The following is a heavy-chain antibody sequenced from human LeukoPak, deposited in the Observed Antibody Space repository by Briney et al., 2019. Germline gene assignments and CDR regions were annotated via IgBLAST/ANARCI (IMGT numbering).Heavy chain of an antibody. V-gene: IGHV3-21*04. CDR2: ISSSSSYI. D-gene: IGHD6-13*01. Sequence: GGSLRLSCAASGFTFSSYSMNWVRQAPGKGLEWVSSISSSSSYIYYADSVKGRFTISRDNSKNTLFLQMNSLRAEDTAVYYCARVRSGIAAEDYWGQGTLVTVSS. J-gene: IGHJ4*02. CDR1: GFTFSSYS. CDR3: ARVRSGIAAEDY.